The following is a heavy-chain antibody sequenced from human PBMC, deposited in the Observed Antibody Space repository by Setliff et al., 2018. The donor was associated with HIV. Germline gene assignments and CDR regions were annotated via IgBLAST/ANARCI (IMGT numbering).Heavy chain of an antibody. CDR3: ARHSGSGYYLIEP. Sequence: SETLSLTCSVSGVTISSHFWTWIRQPAGKGLEWIGRAYTGGSTNYNPSLKSRVSMSVDTSKNQFSLRLSSVPAADTAVYYCARHSGSGYYLIEPWGQGTLVTVSS. CDR1: GVTISSHF. J-gene: IGHJ5*02. CDR2: AYTGGST. D-gene: IGHD3-22*01. V-gene: IGHV4-4*07.